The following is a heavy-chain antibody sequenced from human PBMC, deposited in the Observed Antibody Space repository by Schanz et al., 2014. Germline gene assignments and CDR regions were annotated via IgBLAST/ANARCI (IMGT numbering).Heavy chain of an antibody. CDR3: ARVHHYDPSGWGYFDY. CDR2: ISSGSSYA. J-gene: IGHJ4*02. CDR1: GFTFSDYY. V-gene: IGHV3-11*06. D-gene: IGHD3-22*01. Sequence: QLVGSGGGLVKPGGSLRLSCAASGFTFSDYYMSWIRQAPGKGLEWVSDISSGSSYANYADSVKGRFTISRDNAKNSLYLQMNRLRAEDTAVYYCARVHHYDPSGWGYFDYWGQGALVTVSS.